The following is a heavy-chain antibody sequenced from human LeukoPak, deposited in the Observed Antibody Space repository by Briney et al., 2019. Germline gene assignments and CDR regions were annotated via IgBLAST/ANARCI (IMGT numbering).Heavy chain of an antibody. Sequence: SETLSLTCTVSGGSISNYYWTWIRQPAGKGLEWIGRIHSSGNSYYNPSLKSRVTMSIDTSQNQFSLKLTAVTAADTAVYYCARAVYDSSGYDTFDIWGQGTMVTVSS. D-gene: IGHD3-22*01. J-gene: IGHJ3*02. CDR2: IHSSGNS. CDR1: GGSISNYY. CDR3: ARAVYDSSGYDTFDI. V-gene: IGHV4-4*07.